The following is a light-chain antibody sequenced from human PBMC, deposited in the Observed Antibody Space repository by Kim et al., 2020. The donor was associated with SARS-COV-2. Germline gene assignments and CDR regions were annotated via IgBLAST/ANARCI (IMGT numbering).Light chain of an antibody. V-gene: IGKV3-11*01. CDR2: DAS. J-gene: IGKJ1*01. CDR1: QSVSSY. CDR3: QQRSNWPPWT. Sequence: SPGERATRSCRASQSVSSYLAWYQQKPGQAPRLRIYDASNRATGIPARFSGSGSGTDFTLTISSLEPEDFAVYYCQQRSNWPPWTFGQGTKVDIK.